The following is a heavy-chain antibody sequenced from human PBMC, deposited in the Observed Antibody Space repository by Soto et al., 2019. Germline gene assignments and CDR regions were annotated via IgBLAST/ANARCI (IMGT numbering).Heavy chain of an antibody. J-gene: IGHJ5*02. CDR1: GYSFTSYW. Sequence: GESLKISCKGSGYSFTSYWIGWVRQMPGKGLEWMGIIYPGDSDTRYSPSFQGQVTISADKSIGTAYLQWSSLKASDTAMYYCARHHYYGSGSYPTNWFDPRGQGTLVTVSS. CDR2: IYPGDSDT. V-gene: IGHV5-51*01. D-gene: IGHD3-10*01. CDR3: ARHHYYGSGSYPTNWFDP.